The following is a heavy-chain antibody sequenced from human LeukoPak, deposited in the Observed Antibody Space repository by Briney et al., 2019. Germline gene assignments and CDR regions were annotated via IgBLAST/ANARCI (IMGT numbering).Heavy chain of an antibody. CDR1: GYTLTAYY. V-gene: IGHV1-2*06. J-gene: IGHJ4*02. D-gene: IGHD2-15*01. Sequence: ASVKVSCKASGYTLTAYYMHWVRQAPGQGLEWMGRINPNTGGTNYAQKFQGRVTMTRDTSISTAYMELSSLRSEDTAVYYCARAVCSGSCYFDYWGQGTLVTVSS. CDR2: INPNTGGT. CDR3: ARAVCSGSCYFDY.